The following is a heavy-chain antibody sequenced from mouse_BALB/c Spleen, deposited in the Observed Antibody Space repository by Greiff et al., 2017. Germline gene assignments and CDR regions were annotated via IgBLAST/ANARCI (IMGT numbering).Heavy chain of an antibody. Sequence: EVKVEESGGGLVKPGGSLKLSCAASGFTFSSYAMSWVRQTPEKRLEWVASISSGGSTYYPDSVKGRFTISRDNARNILYLQMSSLRSEDTAMYYCARDGLYYFDYWGQGTTLTVSS. D-gene: IGHD6-1*01. CDR3: ARDGLYYFDY. CDR2: ISSGGST. CDR1: GFTFSSYA. V-gene: IGHV5-6-5*01. J-gene: IGHJ2*01.